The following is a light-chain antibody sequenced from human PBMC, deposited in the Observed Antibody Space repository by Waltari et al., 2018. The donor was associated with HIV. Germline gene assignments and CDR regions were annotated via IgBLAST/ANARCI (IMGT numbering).Light chain of an antibody. V-gene: IGLV2-8*01. CDR2: AVT. CDR1: RSDVGGYNY. J-gene: IGLJ2*01. CDR3: SSYAGSKNLVV. Sequence: QSALTQPPSASGSPGQSVTISCTGTRSDVGGYNYVSWYQQHPGKAPKLMMYAVTKRPSGVPDRFSGSRSGNTASLTVSGLQAEDEADYFCSSYAGSKNLVVFGGGTKLTVL.